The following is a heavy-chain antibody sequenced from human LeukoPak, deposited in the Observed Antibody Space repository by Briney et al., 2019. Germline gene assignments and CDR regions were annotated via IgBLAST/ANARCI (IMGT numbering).Heavy chain of an antibody. CDR1: GFTFSSYG. CDR2: IRYDGSNK. D-gene: IGHD5-18*01. Sequence: SGGSLRLSCAASGFTFSSYGMHWVRQAPGKGLEWVAFIRYDGSNKYYADSVKGRFTISRDNSKNTLYLQMNSLRAEDTAVYYCAKDVDTAMGTFDYWGQGTLVTVSS. CDR3: AKDVDTAMGTFDY. V-gene: IGHV3-30*02. J-gene: IGHJ4*02.